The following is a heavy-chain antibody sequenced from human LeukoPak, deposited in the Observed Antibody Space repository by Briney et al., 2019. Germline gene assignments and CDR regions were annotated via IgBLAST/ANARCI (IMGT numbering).Heavy chain of an antibody. J-gene: IGHJ5*02. CDR3: ASLDRSEIP. Sequence: GGSLRLSCVASGFSFDKFGMHWVRQAPGKGLEYVSSVSADGSGKYYTKSVRGRFSISRDNSKNTMYLQLGNLRPDDMGIYYCASLDRSEIPWGPGILVTVSS. CDR1: GFSFDKFG. V-gene: IGHV3-64*01. D-gene: IGHD1-26*01. CDR2: VSADGSGK.